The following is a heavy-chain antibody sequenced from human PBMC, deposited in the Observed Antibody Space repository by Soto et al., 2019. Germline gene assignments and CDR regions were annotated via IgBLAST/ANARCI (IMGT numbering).Heavy chain of an antibody. D-gene: IGHD6-13*01. J-gene: IGHJ5*02. Sequence: PSETLSLTCAVYGGSFSGYYWSWIRQPPGKGLEWIGEINHSGSTNYNPSLKSRVTISVDTSKNQFSLKLSSVTAADTAVYYCARENSSSWYSNWFDPWGQGTLVTVSS. CDR2: INHSGST. CDR1: GGSFSGYY. V-gene: IGHV4-34*01. CDR3: ARENSSSWYSNWFDP.